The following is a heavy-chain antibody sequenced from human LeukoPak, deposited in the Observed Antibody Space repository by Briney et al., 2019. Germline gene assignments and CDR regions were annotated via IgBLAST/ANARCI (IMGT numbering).Heavy chain of an antibody. D-gene: IGHD3-22*01. CDR2: INPNTGDT. J-gene: IGHJ4*02. CDR1: GYTLTSYY. V-gene: IGHV1-2*02. Sequence: ASVKVSSKAPGYTLTSYYMHCVPQAPGQGLECMGWINPNTGDTSIAQKFQGRVTLARDTSISRAYMELSRLKSDDTAVYYCARLFNYYDNSGYYQYYFDYWGQGTLVTVSS. CDR3: ARLFNYYDNSGYYQYYFDY.